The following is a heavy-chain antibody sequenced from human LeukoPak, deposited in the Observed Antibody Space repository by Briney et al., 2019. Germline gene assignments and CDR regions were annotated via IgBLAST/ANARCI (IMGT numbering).Heavy chain of an antibody. CDR3: ARGARYSSSWYLDYGDYPLDY. Sequence: QPGGSLRLSCAASGFTFSSYWMHWVRQAPGKGLVWVSRINSDGSSTSYADSVKGRFTISRDNAKNTLYLQMNSLRAEDTAVYYCARGARYSSSWYLDYGDYPLDYWGQGTLVTVSS. V-gene: IGHV3-74*01. CDR2: INSDGSST. CDR1: GFTFSSYW. J-gene: IGHJ4*02. D-gene: IGHD6-13*01.